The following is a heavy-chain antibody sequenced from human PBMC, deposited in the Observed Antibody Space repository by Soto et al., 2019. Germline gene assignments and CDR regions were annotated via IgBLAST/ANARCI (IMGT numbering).Heavy chain of an antibody. V-gene: IGHV1-3*01. CDR3: ARAPQDDYIWGTPNYMDV. J-gene: IGHJ6*03. Sequence: ASVKVSCKASGYTFTSYGISWVRQAPGQGLEWMGWINAGNGNTKYSQKFQGRVTITRDTSASTAYMELSSLRSEDTAVYYCARAPQDDYIWGTPNYMDVWGKGTTVTVSS. D-gene: IGHD3-16*01. CDR1: GYTFTSYG. CDR2: INAGNGNT.